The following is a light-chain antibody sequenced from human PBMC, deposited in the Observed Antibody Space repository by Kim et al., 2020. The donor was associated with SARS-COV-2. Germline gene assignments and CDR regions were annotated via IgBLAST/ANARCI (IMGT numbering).Light chain of an antibody. CDR3: LQHKRYPLT. CDR2: AAS. Sequence: ASVGDRVTITRRASQGINNYLAWFQQKPGKVPKRLIFAASSLQSEVPSRFSGSGSGTEFSLTISSLQPEDFATYYCLQHKRYPLTFGGGTKVEIK. J-gene: IGKJ4*01. V-gene: IGKV1-17*03. CDR1: QGINNY.